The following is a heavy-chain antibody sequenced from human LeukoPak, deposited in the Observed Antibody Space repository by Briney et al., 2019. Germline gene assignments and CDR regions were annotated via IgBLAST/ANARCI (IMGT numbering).Heavy chain of an antibody. J-gene: IGHJ6*03. D-gene: IGHD1-14*01. CDR1: GFTFSSYA. CDR2: ISGSGGST. Sequence: GGSLRLSCAASGFTFSSYAMSWVRQAPGKGLEWVSAISGSGGSTYYADSVKGRFTISRDNSKNTLYLQMNSLRAEDTAVYHCANGMGYYYYYYMDVWGKGTTVTVSS. CDR3: ANGMGYYYYYYMDV. V-gene: IGHV3-23*01.